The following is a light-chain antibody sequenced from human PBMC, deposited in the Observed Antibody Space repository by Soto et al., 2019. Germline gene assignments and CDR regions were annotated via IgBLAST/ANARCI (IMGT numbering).Light chain of an antibody. V-gene: IGKV1-5*01. CDR3: QQYDSSSPT. CDR2: DAS. Sequence: IQMTQSPSTLSASVGDGCTITCRARQNMRVWLAWYQQRQGKAPKFLIYDASSLETGVPSRFSGSGSGKEFTRPIRSLQPDDFATYYGQQYDSSSPTFGQGTKLEIK. J-gene: IGKJ2*01. CDR1: QNMRVW.